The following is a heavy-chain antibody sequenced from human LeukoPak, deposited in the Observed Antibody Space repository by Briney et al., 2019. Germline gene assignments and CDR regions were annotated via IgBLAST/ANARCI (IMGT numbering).Heavy chain of an antibody. D-gene: IGHD3-16*01. V-gene: IGHV1-2*02. CDR2: INPNSGGT. Sequence: ASVKVSCKASGYTFTGYCMHWVRQAPGQGLEWMGWINPNSGGTNYAQKFQGRVTMTTDTSTSTAYMELRSLRSDDTAVYYCARDWGSIKVITDYWGQGTLVTVSS. J-gene: IGHJ4*02. CDR1: GYTFTGYC. CDR3: ARDWGSIKVITDY.